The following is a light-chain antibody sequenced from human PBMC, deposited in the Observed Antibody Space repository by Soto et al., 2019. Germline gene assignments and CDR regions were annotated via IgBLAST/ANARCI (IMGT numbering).Light chain of an antibody. CDR1: ETVDSF. Sequence: EIVLTQSPATLSLSPGERAALSCRASETVDSFLAWYQQKPGQAPRLLIYAASKRATGIPARFSGSGSGTDFTLTISSLGPEDFAVYYCQQRKKWPPLTFGGGTKVEIK. CDR3: QQRKKWPPLT. CDR2: AAS. J-gene: IGKJ4*01. V-gene: IGKV3-11*01.